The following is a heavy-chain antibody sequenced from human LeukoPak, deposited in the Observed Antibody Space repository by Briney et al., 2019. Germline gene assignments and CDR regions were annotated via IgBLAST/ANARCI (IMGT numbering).Heavy chain of an antibody. Sequence: SETLSLTCTVSGGSISSYYWSWIRQPPGKGLEWIGYIYYSGSTNYNPSLKSRVTISVDTSKNQFSLKLGSVTAADTAVYYCARGPYSSSRGTYYYYMDVWGKGTTVTASS. D-gene: IGHD6-13*01. J-gene: IGHJ6*03. V-gene: IGHV4-59*01. CDR1: GGSISSYY. CDR3: ARGPYSSSRGTYYYYMDV. CDR2: IYYSGST.